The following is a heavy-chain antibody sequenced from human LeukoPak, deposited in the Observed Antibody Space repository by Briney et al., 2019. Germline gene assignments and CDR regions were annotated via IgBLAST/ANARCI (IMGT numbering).Heavy chain of an antibody. Sequence: PSETLSLTCTVSGGSISSYYWSWIRQPPGKGLEWIGEINHSGSTNYNPSLKSRVTISVDTSKNQFSLKLSSVTAADTAVYYCARDPGTETFDYWGQGTLVTVSS. D-gene: IGHD3-10*01. J-gene: IGHJ4*02. CDR2: INHSGST. V-gene: IGHV4-34*01. CDR1: GGSISSYY. CDR3: ARDPGTETFDY.